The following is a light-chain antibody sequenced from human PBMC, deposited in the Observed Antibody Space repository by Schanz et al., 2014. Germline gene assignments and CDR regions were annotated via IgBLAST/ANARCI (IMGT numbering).Light chain of an antibody. J-gene: IGKJ1*01. V-gene: IGKV3D-15*01. CDR1: QSVSNS. CDR3: QHYNNWPRT. Sequence: EIVMTQSPATLSVSPGERATLSCRASQSVSNSFLVWYQQKPGQAPRLLIYGASSRATGIPDRFSGSGSGTEFTLTISSLQPEDFAVYYCQHYNNWPRTFGQGTKVEIK. CDR2: GAS.